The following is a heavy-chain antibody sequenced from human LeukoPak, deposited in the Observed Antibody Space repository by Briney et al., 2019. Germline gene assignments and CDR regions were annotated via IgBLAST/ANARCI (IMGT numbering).Heavy chain of an antibody. J-gene: IGHJ4*02. Sequence: GGSLRLSCAASGFTFSSYEMNWVRQAPGKGLEWVSYISSSGSTIYYADSVKGRFTISRDNSKNTLYLQMNSLRAEDTAVYYCAKGYDILTGYYPFDYWGQGTLVTVSS. CDR2: ISSSGSTI. CDR3: AKGYDILTGYYPFDY. CDR1: GFTFSSYE. V-gene: IGHV3-48*03. D-gene: IGHD3-9*01.